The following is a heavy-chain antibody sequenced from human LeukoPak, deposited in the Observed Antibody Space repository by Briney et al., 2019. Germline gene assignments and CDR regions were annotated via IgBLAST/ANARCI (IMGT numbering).Heavy chain of an antibody. J-gene: IGHJ4*02. CDR2: IWYDASNK. D-gene: IGHD4-23*01. CDR1: GFTFSSHG. V-gene: IGHV3-33*01. CDR3: ARNLRKYGSNSEYFDY. Sequence: GGSLRLSCAASGFTFSSHGMHWVRQAPGKGLEWVAVIWYDASNKYYADSVKGRYTVSRDNSKNTLYLQMNSLRAEDTAMYYCARNLRKYGSNSEYFDYWGQGTVVTVSS.